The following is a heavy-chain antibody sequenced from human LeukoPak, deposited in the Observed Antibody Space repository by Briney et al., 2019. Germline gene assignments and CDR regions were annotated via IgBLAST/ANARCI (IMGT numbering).Heavy chain of an antibody. Sequence: GGSLRLSCAASGFTFRHASMSWVRQGPGKGLEWVGRIKSKTDGGTTDYAAPVKGRFTISRDNSKNTLYLQMNSLRAEDTAVYYCASGWREFDYWGQGTLVTVSS. V-gene: IGHV3-15*01. CDR2: IKSKTDGGTT. CDR3: ASGWREFDY. J-gene: IGHJ4*02. D-gene: IGHD6-19*01. CDR1: GFTFRHAS.